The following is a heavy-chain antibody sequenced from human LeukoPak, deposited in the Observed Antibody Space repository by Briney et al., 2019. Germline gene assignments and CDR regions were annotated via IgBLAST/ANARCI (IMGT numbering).Heavy chain of an antibody. CDR1: GGSFSGYY. D-gene: IGHD3-10*01. J-gene: IGHJ4*02. V-gene: IGHV4-34*01. CDR3: ARRGEVRGVRF. CDR2: INHSGST. Sequence: SETLSLTCAVYGGSFSGYYWSWIRQPPGKGLEWIGEINHSGSTNYNPSLKSRVTISVDTSKNQLSLKLSSVTAADTAVYYCARRGEVRGVRFWGQGTLITVSS.